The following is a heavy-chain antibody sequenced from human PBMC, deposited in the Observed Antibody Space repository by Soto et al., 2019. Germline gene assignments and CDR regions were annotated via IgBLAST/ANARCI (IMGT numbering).Heavy chain of an antibody. V-gene: IGHV4-59*08. J-gene: IGHJ4*02. CDR1: GGSISGYY. D-gene: IGHD6-19*01. Sequence: QVHLQESGPGLVKPSETLSLTCTVSGGSISGYYWSWIRQPPGKGLEWLAYMYYSGSTNYNPSLKGRVTISIDTSKNQFSLKLSSVTAADTAVYYCARRDSSGWYSYFDYWGQGALVTVSS. CDR3: ARRDSSGWYSYFDY. CDR2: MYYSGST.